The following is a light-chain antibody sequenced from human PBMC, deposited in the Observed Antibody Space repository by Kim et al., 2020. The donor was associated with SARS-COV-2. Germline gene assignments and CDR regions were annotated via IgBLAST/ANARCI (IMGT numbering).Light chain of an antibody. CDR1: QSVLYSSNNKNY. V-gene: IGKV4-1*01. J-gene: IGKJ4*01. CDR2: WAS. CDR3: QQYYSPPLT. Sequence: ATINCQSRQSVLYSSNNKNYLAWFQQKPGQPPKLLIYWASTRESGVPDRFSGSGSGTDFTLTISSLQAEDAAVYYCQQYYSPPLTFGGGTKVDIK.